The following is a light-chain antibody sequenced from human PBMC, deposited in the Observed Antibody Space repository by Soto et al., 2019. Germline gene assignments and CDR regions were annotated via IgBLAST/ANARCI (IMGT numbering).Light chain of an antibody. CDR2: GVS. CDR1: QSVSSNY. Sequence: ETVLTQSPGTLSLSPGERATLSCRASQSVSSNYLVWYQQKPGQAPRLLISGVSTRATGIPDRSSGSGSGTDFTLTISRLEPEDVAVYYCQQYAPSPAITFGQGTRVEIK. J-gene: IGKJ5*01. CDR3: QQYAPSPAIT. V-gene: IGKV3-20*01.